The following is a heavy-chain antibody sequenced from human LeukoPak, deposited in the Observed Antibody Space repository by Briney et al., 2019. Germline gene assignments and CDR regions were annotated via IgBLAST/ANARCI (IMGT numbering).Heavy chain of an antibody. J-gene: IGHJ4*02. D-gene: IGHD2-15*01. CDR2: FSSSNSYI. Sequence: GGSLRLSCAASGFTFSSYSMNWVRQAPGKGLDWVSSFSSSNSYIYYADSVKGRFTISRDNAKNSLYLQMNSLRAEDTAVYYCARLGYCSGGSCATVDYWGQGTLVTVSS. V-gene: IGHV3-21*01. CDR3: ARLGYCSGGSCATVDY. CDR1: GFTFSSYS.